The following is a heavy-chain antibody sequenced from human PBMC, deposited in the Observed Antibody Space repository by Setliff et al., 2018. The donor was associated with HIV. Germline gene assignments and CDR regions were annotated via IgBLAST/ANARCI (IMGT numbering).Heavy chain of an antibody. CDR3: ALGYYYGSGSSGVFDI. V-gene: IGHV5-51*01. CDR2: IYPGDSVT. CDR1: GYAFDNYW. Sequence: GESLKISCRASGYAFDNYWIGWVRQMPGKGLEWMGVIYPGDSVTRYSPSFQGQVTISADKSIRTAYLQWSSLKASDTAMYYCALGYYYGSGSSGVFDIWGQGTMVTVSS. J-gene: IGHJ3*02. D-gene: IGHD3-10*01.